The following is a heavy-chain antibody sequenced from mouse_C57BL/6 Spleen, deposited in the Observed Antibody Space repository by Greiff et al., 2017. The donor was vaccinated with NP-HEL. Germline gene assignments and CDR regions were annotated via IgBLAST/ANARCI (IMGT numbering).Heavy chain of an antibody. D-gene: IGHD1-1*01. V-gene: IGHV1-64*01. CDR3: ATPITTVVDYYAMDY. CDR1: GYTFTSYW. CDR2: IHPNSGST. J-gene: IGHJ4*01. Sequence: QVQLQQPGAELVKPGASVKLSCKASGYTFTSYWMHWVKQRPGQGLEWIGMIHPNSGSTNSIEKFKSKATLTVDKSSSTAYMQLSSLTSEDSSVYYCATPITTVVDYYAMDYWGQGTSVTVSS.